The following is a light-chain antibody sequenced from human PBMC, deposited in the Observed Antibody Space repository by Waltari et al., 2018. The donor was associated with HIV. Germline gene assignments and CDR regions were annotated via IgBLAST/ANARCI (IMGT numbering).Light chain of an antibody. Sequence: QSALTQPRSVSGSPGPTVTISCRGTSRDIGGYNYVSWYQQHPAEAPRLMIYDVNKRPSGVPDRFSGSKSGNTASLTISGLQAEDEADYYCCSYAGSNTFYVFGTGTEVTVL. J-gene: IGLJ1*01. CDR2: DVN. V-gene: IGLV2-11*01. CDR3: CSYAGSNTFYV. CDR1: SRDIGGYNY.